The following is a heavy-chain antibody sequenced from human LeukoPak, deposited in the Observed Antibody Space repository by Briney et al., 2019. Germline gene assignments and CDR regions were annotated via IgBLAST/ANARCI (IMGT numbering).Heavy chain of an antibody. CDR2: IYHSGST. CDR1: GYSISSGYY. CDR3: ARQTGYCSSTSCYTKNDAFDI. V-gene: IGHV4-38-2*01. J-gene: IGHJ3*02. Sequence: SETLSLTCAVSGYSISSGYYWGWIRQPPGQGVEWIGSIYHSGSTYYNPSLKSRVTISVDTSKNQFSLKLSSVTAADTAVYYCARQTGYCSSTSCYTKNDAFDIWGQGTMVTVSS. D-gene: IGHD2-2*02.